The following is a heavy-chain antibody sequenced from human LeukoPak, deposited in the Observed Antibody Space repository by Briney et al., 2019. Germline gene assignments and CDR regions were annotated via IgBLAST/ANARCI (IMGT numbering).Heavy chain of an antibody. Sequence: ASVKVSCKASGYSFTTYVISWVRQAPGQGLEWMGWISAYNGNTNYAQKFQGRVTMTTDTSTSTAYMELRRLRADDTAVYFCARGPFYSGSGGRYEFKTVAFAYWGQGTLVTVSS. CDR2: ISAYNGNT. V-gene: IGHV1-18*01. D-gene: IGHD3-10*01. J-gene: IGHJ4*02. CDR3: ARGPFYSGSGGRYEFKTVAFAY. CDR1: GYSFTTYV.